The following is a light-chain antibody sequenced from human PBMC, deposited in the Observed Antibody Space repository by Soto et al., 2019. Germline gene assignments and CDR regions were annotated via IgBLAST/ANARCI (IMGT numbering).Light chain of an antibody. Sequence: DIQMTQSPSTLSASVGDRVIITCRASQTISGWLAWYQQKPGRAPNLLIYKASSLASGVPSRFSGSGSGTEFTLTISSLQPDDFATYYCQQYNSYPYTFGQRTKLEIK. CDR2: KAS. V-gene: IGKV1-5*03. J-gene: IGKJ2*01. CDR3: QQYNSYPYT. CDR1: QTISGW.